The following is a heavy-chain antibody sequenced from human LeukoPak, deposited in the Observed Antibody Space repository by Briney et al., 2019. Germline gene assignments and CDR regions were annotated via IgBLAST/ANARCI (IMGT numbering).Heavy chain of an antibody. D-gene: IGHD5-18*01. V-gene: IGHV1-2*02. CDR3: ARAPGYSYGANWFDP. Sequence: ASVKVSCKASGYTFTGYYMHWVRQAPGQGLEWMGWINPNSGGTNYAQKFQGRVTMTRDTSISTAYMELSRLRSDDTAVYYCARAPGYSYGANWFDPWGQGTLVTVSS. J-gene: IGHJ5*02. CDR1: GYTFTGYY. CDR2: INPNSGGT.